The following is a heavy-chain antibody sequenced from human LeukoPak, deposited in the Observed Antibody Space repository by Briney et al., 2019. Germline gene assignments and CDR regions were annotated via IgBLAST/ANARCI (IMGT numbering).Heavy chain of an antibody. CDR3: ARESLGYCSSTSCYRWFDP. J-gene: IGHJ5*02. CDR1: GGSISSYY. D-gene: IGHD2-2*02. V-gene: IGHV4-59*01. CDR2: IYYSGST. Sequence: SSETLSLTCTVSGGSISSYYWSWIRQPPGKGLEWIGYIYYSGSTNYNPSLKSRVTISVDTSKNQFSLKLSSVTAADTAVYYCARESLGYCSSTSCYRWFDPWRQGTLVTVSS.